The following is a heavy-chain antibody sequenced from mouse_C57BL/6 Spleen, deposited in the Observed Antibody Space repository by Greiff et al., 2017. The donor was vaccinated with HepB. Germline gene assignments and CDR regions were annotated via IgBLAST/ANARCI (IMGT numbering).Heavy chain of an antibody. J-gene: IGHJ2*01. CDR3: TGSSGWGNFDY. CDR2: IRLKSDNYAT. CDR1: GFTFSNYW. D-gene: IGHD3-2*02. Sequence: EVQLQESGGGLVQPGGSMKLSCVASGFTFSNYWMNWVRQSPEKGLEWVAQIRLKSDNYATHYAESVKGRFTISRDDSKSSVYLQMNNLRAEDTGIYYCTGSSGWGNFDYWGQGTTLTVSS. V-gene: IGHV6-3*01.